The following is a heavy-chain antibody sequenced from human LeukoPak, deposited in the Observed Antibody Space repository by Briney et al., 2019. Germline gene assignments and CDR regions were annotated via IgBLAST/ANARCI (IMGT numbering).Heavy chain of an antibody. CDR2: INSGSNTI. Sequence: GGSLRLSCAASGFTLSSYSMNWVRQAPGKGLEWVSYINSGSNTIYYADSVKGRFTISSDNAKNSLYLQMNSLRAEDTATYYCAREHSSVNAFDIWGQGTMVTVSS. D-gene: IGHD3-22*01. V-gene: IGHV3-48*04. J-gene: IGHJ3*02. CDR1: GFTLSSYS. CDR3: AREHSSVNAFDI.